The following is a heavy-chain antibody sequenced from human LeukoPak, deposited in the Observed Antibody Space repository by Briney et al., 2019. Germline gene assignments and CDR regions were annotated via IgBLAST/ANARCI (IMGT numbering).Heavy chain of an antibody. CDR2: ISTTTYT. CDR1: GFTFSSYS. CDR3: ARANYFDY. V-gene: IGHV3-21*01. J-gene: IGHJ4*02. Sequence: GGSLRLSCAASGFTFSSYSMHWVRQAPGKGLEWVSSISTTTYTYYADSVKGRFTISRDNAKNPLYLQMNSLRAEDTGVYHCARANYFDYRGQGTLVTVSS.